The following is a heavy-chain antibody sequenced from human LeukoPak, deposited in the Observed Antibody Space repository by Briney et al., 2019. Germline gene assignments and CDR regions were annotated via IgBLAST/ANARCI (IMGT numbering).Heavy chain of an antibody. D-gene: IGHD3-22*01. Sequence: GGSLRLSCAASGFTFSSYEMNWVRQAPGKGLEWVSYISSSGSTVYYADSVKGRFTISRDNAKNSLYLQMNSLRAEDTAVYYCAKGNADSSGYFTFNYYYYYMDVWGKGTTVTVSS. CDR1: GFTFSSYE. CDR2: ISSSGSTV. J-gene: IGHJ6*03. V-gene: IGHV3-48*03. CDR3: AKGNADSSGYFTFNYYYYYMDV.